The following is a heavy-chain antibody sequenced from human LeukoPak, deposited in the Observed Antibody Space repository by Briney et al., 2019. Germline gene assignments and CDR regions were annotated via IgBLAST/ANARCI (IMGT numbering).Heavy chain of an antibody. CDR3: ASHGYSSSWPNMNWFDP. J-gene: IGHJ5*02. Sequence: GSLRLSCAASGFTVSSNYMSWIRQPPGKGLEWIGEINHSGSTNYNPSLKSRVTISVDTSKNQFSLKLSSVTAADTAVYYCASHGYSSSWPNMNWFDPWGQGTLVTVSS. CDR1: GFTVSSNY. D-gene: IGHD6-13*01. V-gene: IGHV4-34*01. CDR2: INHSGST.